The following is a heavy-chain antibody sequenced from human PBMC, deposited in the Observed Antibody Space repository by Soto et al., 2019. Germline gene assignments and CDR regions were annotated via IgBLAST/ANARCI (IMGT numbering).Heavy chain of an antibody. Sequence: QVQLVQSGAEAKTPGASVKVSCKASQYSFTNYCVHWVRQAPGQGLEWMGVINPSGGSTKYAQRFRGRVTMTRDTSTSTVYMDLGSLRPEDTAVYFCARALYDTDSVPVGAESRYYVMDVWGRGTTVTVS. CDR3: ARALYDTDSVPVGAESRYYVMDV. V-gene: IGHV1-46*01. J-gene: IGHJ6*02. CDR2: INPSGGST. CDR1: QYSFTNYC. D-gene: IGHD3-22*01.